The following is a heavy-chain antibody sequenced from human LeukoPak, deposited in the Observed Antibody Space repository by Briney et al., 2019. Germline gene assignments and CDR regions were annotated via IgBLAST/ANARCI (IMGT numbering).Heavy chain of an antibody. CDR1: GYSFTSYW. CDR2: IYPGDSDT. J-gene: IGHJ5*02. Sequence: GASLKISCKGSGYSFTSYWIGWVRQLPGKGLEWMGIIYPGDSDTRYSPSFQGQVTISADKSISTAYLQWSSLKDSDTAMYYCARLVGYCSSTSCYSFNWFDPWGQGTLVTVSS. V-gene: IGHV5-51*01. D-gene: IGHD2-2*03. CDR3: ARLVGYCSSTSCYSFNWFDP.